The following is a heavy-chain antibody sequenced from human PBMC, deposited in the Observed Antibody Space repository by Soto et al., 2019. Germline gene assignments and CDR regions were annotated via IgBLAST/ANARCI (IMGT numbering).Heavy chain of an antibody. CDR2: INPSGGST. CDR3: ARGYCSVTGCYSGSAFDI. D-gene: IGHD2-15*01. Sequence: QVQLVQSGAEVKKPGASVKVSCKASGYTFTSYYMHWVRQAPGQGLEWMGLINPSGGSTTYAQKFQGRVTMTRDTSTSTVYMELSSLRSEDTAMYHCARGYCSVTGCYSGSAFDIWGQGTMVTVSS. V-gene: IGHV1-46*01. J-gene: IGHJ3*02. CDR1: GYTFTSYY.